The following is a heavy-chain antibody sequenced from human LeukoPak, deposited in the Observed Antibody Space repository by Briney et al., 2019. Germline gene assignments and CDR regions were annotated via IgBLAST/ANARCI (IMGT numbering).Heavy chain of an antibody. CDR2: IISTGSTT. CDR3: ATGFWGYCSRNSCPLDN. Sequence: GGSLRLSCPAYGLTFSSYSINWVRQAPGKGLEWISYIISTGSTTYYADSVRGRFTISRDNANNSVSLQMSSLRAEGTAVYYCATGFWGYCSRNSCPLDNWGQGTLVTVAS. CDR1: GLTFSSYS. J-gene: IGHJ4*02. V-gene: IGHV3-48*01. D-gene: IGHD2-2*01.